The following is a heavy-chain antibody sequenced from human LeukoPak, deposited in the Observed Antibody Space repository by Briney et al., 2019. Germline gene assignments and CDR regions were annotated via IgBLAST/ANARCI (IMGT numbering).Heavy chain of an antibody. V-gene: IGHV5-10-1*01. D-gene: IGHD3-9*01. CDR1: GYSFTSYW. CDR3: ARRRYFDLDP. J-gene: IGHJ5*02. CDR2: IDPSDSYT. Sequence: KISCKGSGYSFTSYWISWVRQMPGKGLEWMGRIDPSDSYTNYSPSFQGHVTISADKSISTAYLQWSSLKASDTAMYYCARRRYFDLDPWGQGTLVTVSS.